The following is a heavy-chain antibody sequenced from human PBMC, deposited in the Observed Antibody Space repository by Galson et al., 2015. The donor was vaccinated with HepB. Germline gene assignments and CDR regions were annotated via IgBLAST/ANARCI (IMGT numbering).Heavy chain of an antibody. CDR2: IYYSGST. Sequence: TLSLTCTVSGGSISSTNHYWSWIRQHPGKGLEWIGYIYYSGSTYYNPSLKSRVSISIDTSKNQFSLNLRSVTAADTAVYYCARFEYAYGTDYFDYWGQGTLVIVSS. CDR1: GGSISSTNHY. D-gene: IGHD2-2*01. V-gene: IGHV4-31*03. CDR3: ARFEYAYGTDYFDY. J-gene: IGHJ4*02.